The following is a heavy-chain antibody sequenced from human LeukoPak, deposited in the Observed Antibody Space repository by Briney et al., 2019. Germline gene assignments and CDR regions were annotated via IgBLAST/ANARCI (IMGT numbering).Heavy chain of an antibody. D-gene: IGHD6-13*01. V-gene: IGHV4-30-4*08. CDR3: AREISGSWYGYKRYYYYYMDV. CDR1: GGSISSGDYY. Sequence: PSQTLSLTCTVSGGSISSGDYYWSWIRQPPGKGLEWIGYIYYSGSTYYNPSLKSRVTISVDTSKNQFSLKLSSVTAADTAVYYCAREISGSWYGYKRYYYYYMDVWGKGTTVTVSS. J-gene: IGHJ6*03. CDR2: IYYSGST.